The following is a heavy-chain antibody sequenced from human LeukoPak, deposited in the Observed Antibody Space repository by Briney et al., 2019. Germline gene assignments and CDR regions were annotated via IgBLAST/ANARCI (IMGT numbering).Heavy chain of an antibody. J-gene: IGHJ4*02. Sequence: ASVKVSCKASGYTFTSYDINWVRQATGQGLEWMGWMNPNSGNTGYAQKFQGRVTMTRDTSISTAYMELSRLRSDDTAVYYCAREMGYDSSGYYTFADYWGQGTLVTVSS. CDR1: GYTFTSYD. D-gene: IGHD3-22*01. V-gene: IGHV1-8*02. CDR3: AREMGYDSSGYYTFADY. CDR2: MNPNSGNT.